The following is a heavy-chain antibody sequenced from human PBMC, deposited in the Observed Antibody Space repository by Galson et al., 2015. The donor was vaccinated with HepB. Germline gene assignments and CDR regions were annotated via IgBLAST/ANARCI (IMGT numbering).Heavy chain of an antibody. CDR2: IYYSGST. Sequence: SETLSLTCTVSGGSISSYYWSWIRQPPGKGLEWIGYIYYSGSTNYNPSLKSRVTISVDTSKNQFSLKLSSVTAADTAVYYCAKGPFGYSSSPKQGNWFDPWGQGTLVTVSS. CDR1: GGSISSYY. V-gene: IGHV4-59*01. CDR3: AKGPFGYSSSPKQGNWFDP. J-gene: IGHJ5*02. D-gene: IGHD6-6*01.